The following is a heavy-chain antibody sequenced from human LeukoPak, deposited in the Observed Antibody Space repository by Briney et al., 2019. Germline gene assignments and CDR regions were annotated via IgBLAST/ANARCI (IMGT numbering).Heavy chain of an antibody. J-gene: IGHJ4*02. CDR2: SYTSGST. V-gene: IGHV4-61*02. D-gene: IGHD5-12*01. CDR3: ARVYGYDNHIDS. Sequence: SQTLSLTCTVSGGSISHGSNYWTWIRQPAGKGLEWIGRSYTSGSTIYNPSLKSRVTISVDTSKNQFSLNLSSVTAADTAVYYCARVYGYDNHIDSWGQGILVTVSS. CDR1: GGSISHGSNY.